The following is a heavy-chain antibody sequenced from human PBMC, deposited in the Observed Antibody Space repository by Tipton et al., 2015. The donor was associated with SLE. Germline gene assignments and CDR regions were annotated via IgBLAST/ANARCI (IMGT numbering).Heavy chain of an antibody. CDR2: IYYSGCT. CDR1: GFTFSDYY. D-gene: IGHD2-2*01. Sequence: LRLSCAASGFTFSDYYMSWIRQAPGKGLEWIGSIYYSGCTYYNPSLKSRVTISVDTSKNQFSLKLSSVTAADTAVYYCARVPSVVVPAALFDYWGQGTLVTVSS. V-gene: IGHV4-38-2*01. CDR3: ARVPSVVVPAALFDY. J-gene: IGHJ4*02.